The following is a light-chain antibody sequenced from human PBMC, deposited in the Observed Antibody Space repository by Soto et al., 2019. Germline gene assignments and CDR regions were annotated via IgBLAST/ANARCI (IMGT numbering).Light chain of an antibody. J-gene: IGLJ3*02. CDR2: EVN. V-gene: IGLV2-8*01. CDR3: SSSAGIYHYLV. Sequence: QSALTQPPSASGSPGQSVTISCTGTSSDIGGYNSVSWYQQHPGKAPRLMIYEVNKRLSGVPDRFSGSKSGYTASLTVSGLQTEDEAFYYCSSSAGIYHYLVFGGGTKLTVI. CDR1: SSDIGGYNS.